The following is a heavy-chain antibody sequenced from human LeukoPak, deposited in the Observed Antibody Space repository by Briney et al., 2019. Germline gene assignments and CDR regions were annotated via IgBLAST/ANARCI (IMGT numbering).Heavy chain of an antibody. V-gene: IGHV4-38-2*02. CDR1: SYSISSGYY. CDR2: ISHSGST. Sequence: SETLSLTCTVSSYSISSGYYWGWIRQPPGKGLEWIGSISHSGSTYYNPSPKSRVTISVDTSKNQFSLKLSSVTAADTAVYYCARAGSLGGTTGYWGQGTLVTVSS. J-gene: IGHJ4*02. CDR3: ARAGSLGGTTGY. D-gene: IGHD3-10*01.